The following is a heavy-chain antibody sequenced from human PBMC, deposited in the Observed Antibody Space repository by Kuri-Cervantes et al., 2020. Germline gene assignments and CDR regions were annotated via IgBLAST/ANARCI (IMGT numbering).Heavy chain of an antibody. Sequence: ASVNVSCKASGYTFTSYYMHWVRQAPGQGLEWMGIINPNGGSTSYAQKFQGRVTMTRDTSTSTVYMVLSRLRSDDTAVYYCARGEMAPGYWGQGTLVTVSS. V-gene: IGHV1-46*01. J-gene: IGHJ4*02. CDR3: ARGEMAPGY. D-gene: IGHD5-24*01. CDR2: INPNGGST. CDR1: GYTFTSYY.